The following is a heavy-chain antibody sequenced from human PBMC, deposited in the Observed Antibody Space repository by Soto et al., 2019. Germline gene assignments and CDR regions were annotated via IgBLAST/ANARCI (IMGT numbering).Heavy chain of an antibody. Sequence: SETLSLTCTVSGGSISSYYWSWIRQPPGTGLKWIGYIYYSGSTNYDPSLKSRVTISVDTSKNQFSLKLSSVTAADTAVYYCARATREVXGPTGAADYYYYYGMDVWGQGTTVTVSS. CDR2: IYYSGST. CDR1: GGSISSYY. J-gene: IGHJ6*02. D-gene: IGHD3-10*01. CDR3: ARATREVXGPTGAADYYYYYGMDV. V-gene: IGHV4-59*01.